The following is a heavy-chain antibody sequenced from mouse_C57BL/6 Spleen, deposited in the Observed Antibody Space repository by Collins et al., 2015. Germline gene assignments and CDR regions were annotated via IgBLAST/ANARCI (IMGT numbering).Heavy chain of an antibody. CDR2: IDPETGGT. J-gene: IGHJ4*01. V-gene: IGHV1-15*01. Sequence: TPVHGLEWIGVIDPETGGTAYNQKFKGKAILTADKSSSTAYMELRSLTSEDSAVYYCTRTMDYWGQGTSVTVSS. CDR3: TRTMDY.